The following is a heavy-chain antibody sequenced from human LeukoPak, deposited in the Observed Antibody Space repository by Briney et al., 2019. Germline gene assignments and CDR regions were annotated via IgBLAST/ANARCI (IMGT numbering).Heavy chain of an antibody. CDR2: IDPDGVDK. D-gene: IGHD5-24*01. CDR3: ARGWATIPD. V-gene: IGHV3-7*01. J-gene: IGHJ4*02. Sequence: QTGGSLRLSCAASRFNFSISYMMWVRQAPGEGLEWVAHIDPDGVDKNYVGSVKDRFIISRDNTKNSLFLQMNSLRDDDTALYYYARGWATIPDWGQGSLVIVSS. CDR1: RFNFSISY.